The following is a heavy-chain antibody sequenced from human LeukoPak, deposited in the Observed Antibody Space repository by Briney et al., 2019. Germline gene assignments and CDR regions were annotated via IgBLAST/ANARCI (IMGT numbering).Heavy chain of an antibody. D-gene: IGHD5-24*01. CDR2: INHSGST. CDR1: GGSFSGYY. CDR3: ARAKSVEMATIRAFDI. Sequence: PSETLSLTCAVYGGSFSGYYWSWIRQPPGKGLEWIGEINHSGSTNYNPSLKSRVTISVDTSKNPFSLKLSSVTAADTAVYYCARAKSVEMATIRAFDIWGQGTMVTVSS. V-gene: IGHV4-34*01. J-gene: IGHJ3*02.